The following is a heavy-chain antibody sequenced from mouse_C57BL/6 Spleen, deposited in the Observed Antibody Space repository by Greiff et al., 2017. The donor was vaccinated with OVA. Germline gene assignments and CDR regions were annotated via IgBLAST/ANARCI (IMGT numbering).Heavy chain of an antibody. CDR1: GFTFSSYA. D-gene: IGHD2-3*01. CDR3: ARGGGDDGYFAY. J-gene: IGHJ3*01. Sequence: EVQVVESGGGLVKPGGSLKLSCAASGFTFSSYAMSWVRQTPEKRLEWVATISDGGSYTYYPDNVKGRFTISRDNAKNNLYLQMSHLKSEDTAMYYCARGGGDDGYFAYWGQGTLVTVSA. V-gene: IGHV5-4*01. CDR2: ISDGGSYT.